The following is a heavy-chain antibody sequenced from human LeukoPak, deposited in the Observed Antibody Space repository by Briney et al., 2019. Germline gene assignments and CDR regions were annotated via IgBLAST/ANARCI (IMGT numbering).Heavy chain of an antibody. V-gene: IGHV1-69*06. CDR1: GGTFSSYA. D-gene: IGHD6-19*01. Sequence: GASVKVSCKASGGTFSSYAISWVRQAPGQGLEWMGGIIPIFGTANYAQKFQGRVTITADKSTSTAYIELSSLRSEDTAVYYCARDRGVAVAGTLGAFDIWGQGTMVTVSS. J-gene: IGHJ3*02. CDR3: ARDRGVAVAGTLGAFDI. CDR2: IIPIFGTA.